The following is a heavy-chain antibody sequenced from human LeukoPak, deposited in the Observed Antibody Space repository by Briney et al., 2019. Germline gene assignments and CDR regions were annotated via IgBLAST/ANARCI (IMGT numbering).Heavy chain of an antibody. Sequence: SETLSLTCTVSGGSINSYYWSWIRQPPGKGLEWLGYIYYSGRTNCNPSLKSRVTISVNTSKNQFSLKLSSVTAADTAVYYCARLDCSSTSCYYYYYYMDVWGKGTTVTISS. CDR2: IYYSGRT. CDR3: ARLDCSSTSCYYYYYYMDV. D-gene: IGHD2-2*01. J-gene: IGHJ6*03. CDR1: GGSINSYY. V-gene: IGHV4-59*08.